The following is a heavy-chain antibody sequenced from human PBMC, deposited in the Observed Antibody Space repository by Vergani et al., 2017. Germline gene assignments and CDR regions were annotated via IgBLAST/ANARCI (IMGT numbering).Heavy chain of an antibody. J-gene: IGHJ5*02. CDR2: IYYSGST. CDR3: ARKGSSSWYGDWFDP. Sequence: QVQLQQWGAGLLKPSETLSLTCAVYGGSFSGYYWSWIRQPPGKGLEWIGYIYYSGSTNYNPSLKSRVTISVDTSKNQFSLKLSSVTAADTAVYYCARKGSSSWYGDWFDPWGQGTLVTVSS. CDR1: GGSFSGYY. V-gene: IGHV4-34*11. D-gene: IGHD6-13*01.